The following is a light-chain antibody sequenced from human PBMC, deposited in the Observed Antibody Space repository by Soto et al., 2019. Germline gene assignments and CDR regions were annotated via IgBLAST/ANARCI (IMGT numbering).Light chain of an antibody. Sequence: AIQMTQSPSSLSASVGDRVTITCRASQGIRNDLGWYQQKPGKAPKILIYNADTLESGVPSRFSGSGYGTEFILTISSLQPDDFATYYCQQFSLYWAFGQGTKVDIK. CDR1: QGIRND. J-gene: IGKJ1*01. CDR3: QQFSLYWA. CDR2: NAD. V-gene: IGKV1-13*02.